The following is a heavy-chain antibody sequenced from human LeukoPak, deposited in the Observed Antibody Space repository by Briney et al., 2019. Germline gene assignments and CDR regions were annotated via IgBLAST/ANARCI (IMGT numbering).Heavy chain of an antibody. D-gene: IGHD3-22*01. J-gene: IGHJ3*02. V-gene: IGHV3-21*01. CDR1: GFTFSNAW. CDR3: ARERGGSYYDSSGSGASI. Sequence: GGSHRLSCAASGFTFSNAWMSWVRQAPGKGREWVSSISSSSSNIYYADSVEGRFTISRVNATNSLYLQMNSLRAGDTAVYYCARERGGSYYDSSGSGASIWGQGTMVTVSS. CDR2: ISSSSSNI.